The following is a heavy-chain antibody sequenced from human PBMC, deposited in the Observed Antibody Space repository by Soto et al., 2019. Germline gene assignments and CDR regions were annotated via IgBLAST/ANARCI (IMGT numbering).Heavy chain of an antibody. V-gene: IGHV3-33*01. CDR3: ARDSSSWCFDY. D-gene: IGHD6-13*01. J-gene: IGHJ4*02. Sequence: GGSLRLSCASSGFTFSSYGMHWVRQAPGKGLEWVAVIWYDGSNKYYADSVKGRFTISRDNSKNTLYLQMNSLRAEDTAVYYCARDSSSWCFDYWGQGTLVTVSS. CDR2: IWYDGSNK. CDR1: GFTFSSYG.